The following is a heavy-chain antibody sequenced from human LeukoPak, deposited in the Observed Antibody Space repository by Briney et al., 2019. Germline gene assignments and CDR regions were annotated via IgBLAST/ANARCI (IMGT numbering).Heavy chain of an antibody. J-gene: IGHJ4*02. D-gene: IGHD1-1*01. Sequence: PGGSLRLSCAASGFTFSTYWMTWVRQAPGKGPEWVANIKEDGSATYYVDSVKGRFTISRDNAKKSLYLQMNSLRAEDRAVYYCARDSPGYLAYDSWGQGTLVTVSS. CDR1: GFTFSTYW. CDR2: IKEDGSAT. V-gene: IGHV3-7*04. CDR3: ARDSPGYLAYDS.